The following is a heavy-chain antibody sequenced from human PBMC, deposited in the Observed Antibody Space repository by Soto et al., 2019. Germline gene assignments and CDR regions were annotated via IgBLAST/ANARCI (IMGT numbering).Heavy chain of an antibody. Sequence: GGSLRLSCAASGFTFSSYAMSWVRQAPGKGLEWVSAISGSGGSTYYADSVKGRFTISRDNSKNTLYLQMNSLRAEDTAVYYCAKEYYYDSSGYSSWDYWGQGTLVTVSS. CDR2: ISGSGGST. CDR1: GFTFSSYA. J-gene: IGHJ4*02. V-gene: IGHV3-23*01. D-gene: IGHD3-22*01. CDR3: AKEYYYDSSGYSSWDY.